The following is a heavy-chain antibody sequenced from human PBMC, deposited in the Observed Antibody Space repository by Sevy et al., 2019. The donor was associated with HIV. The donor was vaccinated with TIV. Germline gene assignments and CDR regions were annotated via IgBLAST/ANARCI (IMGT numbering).Heavy chain of an antibody. J-gene: IGHJ5*02. Sequence: ASVKVSCKASGYTFTGYSMHWVRQAPGQGLEWMGWINPNSGGTNYAQKFQGRVTMTRDTSFSTAYMELSRLKFDDTAVYYCARVWNSDYYDSSGPNWFDPWGQGTLVTVSS. CDR3: ARVWNSDYYDSSGPNWFDP. V-gene: IGHV1-2*02. CDR1: GYTFTGYS. CDR2: INPNSGGT. D-gene: IGHD3-22*01.